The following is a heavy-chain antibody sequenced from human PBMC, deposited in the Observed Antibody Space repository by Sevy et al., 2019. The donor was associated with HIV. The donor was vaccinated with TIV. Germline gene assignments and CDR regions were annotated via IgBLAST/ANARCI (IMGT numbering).Heavy chain of an antibody. CDR3: ATSMGGFDAFDI. CDR1: GFTFSSYD. CDR2: ISGSGVST. D-gene: IGHD6-25*01. Sequence: GGSLRLSCAASGFTFSSYDMSWVRQAPGKGLEWVSVISGSGVSTYYADSVKGRFTISRDNSKNTLYLQLNSLRAVDTAVYYCATSMGGFDAFDIWGQGTMVTVSS. V-gene: IGHV3-23*01. J-gene: IGHJ3*02.